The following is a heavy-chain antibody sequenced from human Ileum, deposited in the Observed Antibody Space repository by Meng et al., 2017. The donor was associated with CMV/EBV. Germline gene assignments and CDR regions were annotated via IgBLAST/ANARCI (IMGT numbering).Heavy chain of an antibody. CDR2: ISSSGSTI. D-gene: IGHD2-2*01. Sequence: GESLKISWAASGFTFSSYEMNWVRQAPGKGLEWVSYISSSGSTIYYADSVKGRFTISRDNAKNSLYLQMNSLRAEDTAVYYCARDLILGYCSSTSCPYYFDYWGQGTLVTVSS. CDR1: GFTFSSYE. J-gene: IGHJ4*02. CDR3: ARDLILGYCSSTSCPYYFDY. V-gene: IGHV3-48*03.